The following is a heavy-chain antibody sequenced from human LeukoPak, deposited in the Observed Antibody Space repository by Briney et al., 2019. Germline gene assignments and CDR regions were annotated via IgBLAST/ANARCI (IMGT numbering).Heavy chain of an antibody. D-gene: IGHD2-21*01. CDR1: GFTFNSYN. Sequence: PGGSLRLSCAASGFTFNSYNMNWVRQAPGKGLEWVSSISTSSTYIYYADSMKGRFTISRDNAKNSLYLQMNSLRVEDTAVFYCARDRHNSSCPEDFWGQGTLVTVSS. J-gene: IGHJ4*02. CDR3: ARDRHNSSCPEDF. V-gene: IGHV3-21*04. CDR2: ISTSSTYI.